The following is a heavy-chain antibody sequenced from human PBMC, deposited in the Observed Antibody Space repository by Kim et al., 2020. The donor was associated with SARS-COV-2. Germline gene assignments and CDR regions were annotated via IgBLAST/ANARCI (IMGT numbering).Heavy chain of an antibody. Sequence: GGSLRLSCAASGFTFSSYAMGWVRQAPGKGLEWVSAISGSGGSTYYADSVKGRFTISRDNSKNTLYLQMNSLRAEDTAVYYCARDYYDSSGGSYYYYYGMDVWGQGTTVTVSS. V-gene: IGHV3-23*01. D-gene: IGHD3-22*01. CDR3: ARDYYDSSGGSYYYYYGMDV. J-gene: IGHJ6*02. CDR1: GFTFSSYA. CDR2: ISGSGGST.